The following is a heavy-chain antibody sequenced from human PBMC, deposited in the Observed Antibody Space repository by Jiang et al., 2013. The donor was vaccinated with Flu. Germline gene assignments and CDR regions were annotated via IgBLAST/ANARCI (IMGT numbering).Heavy chain of an antibody. Sequence: KPGASVKVSCKASGYTFTSYAMHWVRQAPRQRLEWMGWINAGNGNTKYSQKFQGRVTITRDTSASTAYMELSSLRSEDTAVYYCARAPGVVEMATLMDYWGQGTLVTVSS. V-gene: IGHV1-3*01. CDR2: INAGNGNT. CDR3: ARAPGVVEMATLMDY. D-gene: IGHD5-24*01. J-gene: IGHJ4*02. CDR1: GYTFTSYA.